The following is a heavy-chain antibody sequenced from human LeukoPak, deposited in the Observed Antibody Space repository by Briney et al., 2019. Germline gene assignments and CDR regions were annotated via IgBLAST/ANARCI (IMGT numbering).Heavy chain of an antibody. CDR3: ARGPRNDP. CDR1: GYPFTTWE. D-gene: IGHD1-14*01. V-gene: IGHV1-8*01. Sequence: EASVKVSCKTSGYPFTTWEINWVRQAAGQGLEWMGWVHPNGGNTAYAQKFQGRVTMTRDTSISTAYMELSGLTSDDTAVYFSARGPRNDPRGPGTLVTVSP. CDR2: VHPNGGNT. J-gene: IGHJ5*02.